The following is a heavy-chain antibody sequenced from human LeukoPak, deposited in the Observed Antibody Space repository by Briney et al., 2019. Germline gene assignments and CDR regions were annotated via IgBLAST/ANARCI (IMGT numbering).Heavy chain of an antibody. V-gene: IGHV3-53*01. Sequence: GGSLRLSCAASGFTVGTNYMSWVRQAPGKGLEWVSVIYSGGGTYCADSVKGRFTISRDNSKNTVYLQMNSLRAEDTAVYYCARLETWQYYFDYWGQGTLVTVSS. CDR1: GFTVGTNY. CDR2: IYSGGGT. J-gene: IGHJ4*02. CDR3: ARLETWQYYFDY.